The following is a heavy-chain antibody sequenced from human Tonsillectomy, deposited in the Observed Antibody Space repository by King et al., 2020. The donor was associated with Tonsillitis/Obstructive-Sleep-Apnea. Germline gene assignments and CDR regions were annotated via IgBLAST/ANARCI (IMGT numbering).Heavy chain of an antibody. Sequence: VQLVEAGAKVKKPGESLKISCKGSVYSFTSYWIAWVRQMPGKGLVWMGIIYTCDSDPRNSPSFQGQVTISADKAISTDYLQLSSLKASDTAMYYCARLGMAVAATFPSPDYWGQGTLVTVSS. CDR2: IYTCDSDP. CDR1: VYSFTSYW. D-gene: IGHD6-19*01. V-gene: IGHV5-51*01. J-gene: IGHJ4*02. CDR3: ARLGMAVAATFPSPDY.